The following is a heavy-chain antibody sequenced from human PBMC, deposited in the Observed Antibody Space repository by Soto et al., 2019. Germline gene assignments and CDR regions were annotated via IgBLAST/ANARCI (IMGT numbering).Heavy chain of an antibody. CDR2: IWYDGSNK. CDR1: GFTFSSYG. V-gene: IGHV3-33*01. CDR3: ARDLAPDAFDI. J-gene: IGHJ3*02. Sequence: GGSLRLSCAASGFTFSSYGMHWVRQAPGKGLEWVAVIWYDGSNKYYADSVKGRFTISRDNSKNTLYLQMNSLRAEDTAVYYRARDLAPDAFDIWGQGTMVTVSS.